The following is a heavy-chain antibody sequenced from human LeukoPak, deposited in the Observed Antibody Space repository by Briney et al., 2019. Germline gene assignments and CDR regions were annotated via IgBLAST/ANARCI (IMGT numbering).Heavy chain of an antibody. V-gene: IGHV3-33*06. J-gene: IGHJ4*02. CDR2: IWYDGSNK. Sequence: GGSLRLSCAASGFTFSSYGMHWVRQAPGKGLEWVANIWYDGSNKYYADSVKGRITISRDNSKNTLYLQMNSLRAEDTAVYYCAKESGDGLYYFDYWGQGTLVTVSS. D-gene: IGHD2-21*02. CDR1: GFTFSSYG. CDR3: AKESGDGLYYFDY.